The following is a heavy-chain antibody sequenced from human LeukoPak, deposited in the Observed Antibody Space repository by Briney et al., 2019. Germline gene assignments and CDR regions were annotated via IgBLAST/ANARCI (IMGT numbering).Heavy chain of an antibody. CDR1: GFTVSSNY. D-gene: IGHD3-9*01. V-gene: IGHV3-66*01. CDR2: IYSGGST. J-gene: IGHJ4*02. Sequence: GGSLRLSCAASGFTVSSNYMSWVRQAPGKGLEWVSVIYSGGSTYYADSVKGRFTISRDNSKNTLYLQMNSLRAEDTAVYYCARSWLFWLGASSFDYWGQGTLVTVSS. CDR3: ARSWLFWLGASSFDY.